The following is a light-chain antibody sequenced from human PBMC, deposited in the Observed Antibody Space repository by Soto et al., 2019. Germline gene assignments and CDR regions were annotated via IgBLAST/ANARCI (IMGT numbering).Light chain of an antibody. CDR1: QSVGSN. V-gene: IGKV3-15*01. J-gene: IGKJ4*01. Sequence: EIVMTQSPATLSVSPGERATLSCRASQSVGSNLAWYQQKPGQAPGLRIYGASTRATGIPARFSGSGSGTEFTLTISSLQSEDFAVYCCQQYNNWPPLTFGGGTKVEIK. CDR2: GAS. CDR3: QQYNNWPPLT.